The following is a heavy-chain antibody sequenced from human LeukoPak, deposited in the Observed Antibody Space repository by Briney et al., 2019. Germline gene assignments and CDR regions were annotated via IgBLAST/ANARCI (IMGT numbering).Heavy chain of an antibody. D-gene: IGHD3-10*01. CDR2: INQDASEI. CDR3: ARNYYYRFDY. J-gene: IGHJ4*02. CDR1: GFTFSSYE. V-gene: IGHV3-7*01. Sequence: GGSLRLSCAASGFTFSSYEMNWVRQAPGKGLEWVGNINQDASEINYVDSVRGRFTISRDNAKNSLHLQMNSLRAEDTAVYFCARNYYYRFDYWGQGTLVAVSS.